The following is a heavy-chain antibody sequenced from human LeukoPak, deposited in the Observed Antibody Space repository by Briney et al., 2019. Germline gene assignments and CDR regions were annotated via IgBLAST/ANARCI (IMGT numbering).Heavy chain of an antibody. CDR2: IIPIFGTA. D-gene: IGHD5-18*01. V-gene: IGHV1-69*13. CDR1: GGTFSSYA. CDR3: ARGPDTAMVKGRYYFDY. J-gene: IGHJ4*02. Sequence: SVKVSCKASGGTFSSYAISWVRQAPGQGLEWMGGIIPIFGTANYAQKFQGRVTITADESTSTASMELSSLRSEDTAVYYCARGPDTAMVKGRYYFDYWGQGTLVTVSS.